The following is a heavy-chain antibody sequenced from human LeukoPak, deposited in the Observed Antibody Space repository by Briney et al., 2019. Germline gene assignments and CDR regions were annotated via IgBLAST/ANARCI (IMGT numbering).Heavy chain of an antibody. D-gene: IGHD3-9*01. CDR2: IHDTGST. Sequence: SGTLSLTCTVSGGSISRSNWWSWVRQPPGKGLEWIGEIHDTGSTNYNPPLKSRVTMSLDKSKNQFSLNLNSVTAADTAVYYCATYYDILSGYTFDYWGQGTLVTVSA. V-gene: IGHV4-4*02. CDR3: ATYYDILSGYTFDY. CDR1: GGSISRSNW. J-gene: IGHJ4*02.